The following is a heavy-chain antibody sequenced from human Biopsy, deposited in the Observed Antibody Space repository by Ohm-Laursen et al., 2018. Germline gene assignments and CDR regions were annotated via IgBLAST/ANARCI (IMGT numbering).Heavy chain of an antibody. CDR1: GGTFTTYG. CDR3: AREQHPYIDVLTDSFSYVPTDV. V-gene: IGHV1-69*04. D-gene: IGHD3-9*01. Sequence: SVKVSCKASGGTFTTYGFNWVRQAPGQGLEWMGRIIPILGRPTYAQKFQGRVTITADTSTGTVFMDLSTLRSEDSALYYCAREQHPYIDVLTDSFSYVPTDVWGAGTTVTVSS. J-gene: IGHJ6*04. CDR2: IIPILGRP.